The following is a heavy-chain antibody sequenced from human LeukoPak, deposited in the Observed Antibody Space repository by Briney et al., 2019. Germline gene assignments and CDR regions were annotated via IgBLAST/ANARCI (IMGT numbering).Heavy chain of an antibody. J-gene: IGHJ4*02. V-gene: IGHV3-30*03. CDR1: GFSLSEYG. CDR2: VSYDGGQK. Sequence: GGSLRLSCVGSGFSLSEYGIHWVRQAPGKGLEWVAVVSYDGGQKYYADSVKGRFTISRDTSSDTVSLEMNSLRVEDTAVYYCARDRINMMVMGHDSGLDFWGQGTQVTVSS. CDR3: ARDRINMMVMGHDSGLDF. D-gene: IGHD3-22*01.